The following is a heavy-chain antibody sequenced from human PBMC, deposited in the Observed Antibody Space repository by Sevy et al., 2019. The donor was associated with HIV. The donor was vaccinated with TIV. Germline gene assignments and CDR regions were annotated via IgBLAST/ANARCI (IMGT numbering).Heavy chain of an antibody. CDR2: INPSGGST. J-gene: IGHJ6*02. CDR3: AGGSMGCSGWYAGCLHLGYGMDV. D-gene: IGHD6-19*01. V-gene: IGHV1-46*01. Sequence: ASVKVSCKASGYTFTSYYMHWVRQAPGQGLEWMGIINPSGGSTSYAQKFQGRVTMTRDTSTSTVYMELSSLRSEDTAGYYCAGGSMGCSGWYAGCLHLGYGMDVWGQGTTVTVSS. CDR1: GYTFTSYY.